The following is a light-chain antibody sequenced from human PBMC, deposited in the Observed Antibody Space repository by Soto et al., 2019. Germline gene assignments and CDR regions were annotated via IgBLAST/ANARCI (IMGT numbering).Light chain of an antibody. J-gene: IGKJ1*01. Sequence: DIQMTQSPSSVSASVGDRVTVTCRASQGISTWLAWYQQKPGRAPNLLIYAASSLQSGVPSRFSGSGSGTDFTLTISILQPEDSATYYCQQAYSFPWTFGQGTKVEIK. CDR1: QGISTW. V-gene: IGKV1-12*01. CDR2: AAS. CDR3: QQAYSFPWT.